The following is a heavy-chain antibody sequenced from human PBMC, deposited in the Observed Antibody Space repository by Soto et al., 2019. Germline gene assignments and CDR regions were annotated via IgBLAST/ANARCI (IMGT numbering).Heavy chain of an antibody. CDR2: IYYSGST. V-gene: IGHV4-59*08. CDR3: ARHPYSGYDLWRFDY. CDR1: GGSISSYY. Sequence: SETLSLTGTVSGGSISSYYWSWIRQPPGKGLEWIGYIYYSGSTNYNPSLKSRVTISVDTSKNQFSLKLSSVTAADTAVYYCARHPYSGYDLWRFDYWGQRTLVTVSS. J-gene: IGHJ4*02. D-gene: IGHD5-12*01.